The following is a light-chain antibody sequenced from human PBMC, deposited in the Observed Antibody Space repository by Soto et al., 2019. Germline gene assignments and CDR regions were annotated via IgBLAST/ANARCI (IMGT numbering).Light chain of an antibody. CDR2: AAS. Sequence: IQLTQSPSSPSASVGDRVTITCRASQGINSFLAWYQQKQGKXPKXXIYAASTLQSGVPSRFSGSGSGTDLTITISSLQPEDFATYYCQQLERYPSTFGGGTKVDIK. CDR3: QQLERYPST. CDR1: QGINSF. V-gene: IGKV1-9*01. J-gene: IGKJ4*01.